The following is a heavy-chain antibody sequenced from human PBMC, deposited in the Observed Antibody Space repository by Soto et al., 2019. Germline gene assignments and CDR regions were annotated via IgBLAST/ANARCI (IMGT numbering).Heavy chain of an antibody. V-gene: IGHV1-3*01. Sequence: ASVKVSCKASGYTFTSYAMHWVRQAPGQRLEWMGWINAGNGNTKYSQKFQGRVTITRDTSAGTAYMELSSLRSEDTAVYYCARVVPAARVDPWGQGTLVTVSS. CDR1: GYTFTSYA. D-gene: IGHD2-2*01. CDR3: ARVVPAARVDP. CDR2: INAGNGNT. J-gene: IGHJ5*02.